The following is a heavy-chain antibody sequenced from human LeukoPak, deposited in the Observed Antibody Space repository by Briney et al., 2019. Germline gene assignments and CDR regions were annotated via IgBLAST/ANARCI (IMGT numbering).Heavy chain of an antibody. CDR2: ISGSGGST. J-gene: IGHJ4*02. CDR1: GFTFSSYA. V-gene: IGHV3-23*01. CDR3: AKFSSSYDILTGYYRDDDY. Sequence: GGSLRLSCAASGFTFSSYAMSWVRQAPGKGLEWVSAISGSGGSTYYADSVKGRFTISRDNSKNTLYLQMNSLRAEDTAVYYCAKFSSSYDILTGYYRDDDYWGQGTLVTVSS. D-gene: IGHD3-9*01.